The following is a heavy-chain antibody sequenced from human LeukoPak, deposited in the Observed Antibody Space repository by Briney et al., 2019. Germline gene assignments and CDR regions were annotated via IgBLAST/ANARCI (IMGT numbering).Heavy chain of an antibody. CDR1: GGSISSYY. V-gene: IGHV4-4*07. CDR3: ARDTLYSYGLGENYYYMDV. Sequence: SETLSLTCTVSGGSISSYYWSWIRQPAGKGLEWIGRIYTSGSTNYNPSLKSRVTMSVDTSKNQFSLKLSSVTAADTAVYYCARDTLYSYGLGENYYYMDVWGKGTTVTISS. D-gene: IGHD5-18*01. J-gene: IGHJ6*03. CDR2: IYTSGST.